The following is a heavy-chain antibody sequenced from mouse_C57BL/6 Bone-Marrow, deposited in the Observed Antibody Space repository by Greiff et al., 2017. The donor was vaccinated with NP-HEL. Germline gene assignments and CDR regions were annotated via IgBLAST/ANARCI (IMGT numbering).Heavy chain of an antibody. CDR1: GYSITSGYY. Sequence: VQLKESGPGLVKPSQSLSLTCSVTGYSITSGYYWNWIRQFPGNKLEWMGYISYDGSNNYNPSLKNRISITRDTSKNQFFLKLNSVTTEDTATYYCASYGSSYWYFDVWGTGTTVTVSS. D-gene: IGHD1-1*01. J-gene: IGHJ1*03. CDR3: ASYGSSYWYFDV. CDR2: ISYDGSN. V-gene: IGHV3-6*01.